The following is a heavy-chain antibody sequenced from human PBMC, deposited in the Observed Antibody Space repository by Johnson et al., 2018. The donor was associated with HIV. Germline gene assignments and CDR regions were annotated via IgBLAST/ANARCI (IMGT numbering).Heavy chain of an antibody. CDR3: AKALGWELSI. CDR2: ISYDGSNK. Sequence: QVQLVESGGGVVQPGRSLRLSCAASGFTFSSYAMHWVRQAPGKGLEWVAVISYDGSNKYYADSVKGRFTISRDTSKNTLYLQMNSLRAEDTAVYYCAKALGWELSIWGQGTMVTVSS. CDR1: GFTFSSYA. J-gene: IGHJ3*02. V-gene: IGHV3-30-3*01. D-gene: IGHD1-26*01.